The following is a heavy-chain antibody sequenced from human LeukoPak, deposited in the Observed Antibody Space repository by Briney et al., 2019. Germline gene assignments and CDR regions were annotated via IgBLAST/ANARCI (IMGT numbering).Heavy chain of an antibody. CDR2: MNLGDSDT. Sequence: RGESLKISCKGSGYRFTTYWIGWVRQMPGKGLEWMGIMNLGDSDTRYSPSFQGQVTISADKSISTAYLQWSSLKASDTAIYYCARLRGVSTSAPDYWGQGTLVTVSS. V-gene: IGHV5-51*01. CDR3: ARLRGVSTSAPDY. J-gene: IGHJ4*02. CDR1: GYRFTTYW. D-gene: IGHD2-2*01.